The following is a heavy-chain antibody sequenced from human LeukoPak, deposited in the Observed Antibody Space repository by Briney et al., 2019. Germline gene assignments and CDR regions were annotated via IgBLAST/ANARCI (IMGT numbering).Heavy chain of an antibody. Sequence: SETLSLTCTVSGYSMSSGYYWGWIRQPPGKGLEWIGEINHSGSTNYNPSLKSRVTISVDTSKNQFSLKLRSVTAADTAVYFCARGEGRGYSYDYGFDIWGQGTMVTVSS. V-gene: IGHV4-38-2*02. J-gene: IGHJ3*02. D-gene: IGHD5-18*01. CDR1: GYSMSSGYY. CDR3: ARGEGRGYSYDYGFDI. CDR2: INHSGST.